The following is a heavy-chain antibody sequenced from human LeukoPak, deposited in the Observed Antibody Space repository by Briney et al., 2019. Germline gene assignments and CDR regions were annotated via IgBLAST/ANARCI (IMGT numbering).Heavy chain of an antibody. CDR3: ARDQEEYSSGWSPGDY. CDR1: GFTFSSYW. Sequence: GGSLRLSCAASGFTFSSYWMSWVRQAPGKGLEWVANIKQDGSEKYYVDSVKGRFTISRDNAKNSLYLQMNSLRAEDTAVYYCARDQEEYSSGWSPGDYWGQGTLVTVSS. J-gene: IGHJ4*02. D-gene: IGHD6-19*01. V-gene: IGHV3-7*01. CDR2: IKQDGSEK.